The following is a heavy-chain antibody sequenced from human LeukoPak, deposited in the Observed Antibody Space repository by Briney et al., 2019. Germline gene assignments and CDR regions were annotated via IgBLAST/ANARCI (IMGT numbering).Heavy chain of an antibody. CDR2: ISSSGSTI. V-gene: IGHV3-48*03. J-gene: IGHJ6*04. CDR3: AELGITMIGGV. D-gene: IGHD3-10*02. CDR1: GVTFSSYE. Sequence: GGSVRRSCAASGVTFSSYETNWVRQAPGKGLEWVSYISSSGSTIYYADSVKGRFTISRDNAKNSLYLQMNSLRAEDTAVYYCAELGITMIGGVWGKGTTVTISS.